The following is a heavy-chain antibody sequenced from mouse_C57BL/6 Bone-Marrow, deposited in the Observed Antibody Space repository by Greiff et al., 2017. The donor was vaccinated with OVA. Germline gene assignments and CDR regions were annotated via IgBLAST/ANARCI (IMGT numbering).Heavy chain of an antibody. CDR1: GFTFSDFY. V-gene: IGHV5-12*01. CDR3: ARLDAMDY. CDR2: ISNGGGGT. Sequence: EVKLVESGGGLVQPGGSLKLSCAASGFTFSDFYMYWIRQTPEKRLEWVAYISNGGGGTNYPDTVKGRFTISRDNAKNTLYLQISRLKSEDTAMYYCARLDAMDYWGQGTSVTVSA. J-gene: IGHJ4*01.